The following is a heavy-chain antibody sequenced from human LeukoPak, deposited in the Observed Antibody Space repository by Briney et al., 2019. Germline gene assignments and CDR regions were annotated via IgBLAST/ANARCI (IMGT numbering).Heavy chain of an antibody. CDR3: ARVSRGPHPYYYDSSGYMDY. D-gene: IGHD3-22*01. CDR1: GFNVSSNY. V-gene: IGHV3-53*01. CDR2: IYSGGST. J-gene: IGHJ4*02. Sequence: TGGSLRLSCAASGFNVSSNYMSWVRQAPGKGLEWVSVIYSGGSTYYADSVKGRFTISRDNSKNTLYLQMNSLRAEDTAVYYCARVSRGPHPYYYDSSGYMDYWGQGTLVTVSS.